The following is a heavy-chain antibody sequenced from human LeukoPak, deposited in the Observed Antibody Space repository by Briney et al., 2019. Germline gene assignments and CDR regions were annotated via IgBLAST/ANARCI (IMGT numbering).Heavy chain of an antibody. J-gene: IGHJ4*02. Sequence: SQTLSLTCAVSGGSISSGGYSWSWIRQPPGKGLEWIGYIYHSGSTYYNPSLKSRVTISVDRSKNQFSLKLSSVTAADTAVYYCARGGGSFDYWGQGTLVTVSS. CDR3: ARGGGSFDY. V-gene: IGHV4-30-2*01. CDR1: GGSISSGGYS. CDR2: IYHSGST.